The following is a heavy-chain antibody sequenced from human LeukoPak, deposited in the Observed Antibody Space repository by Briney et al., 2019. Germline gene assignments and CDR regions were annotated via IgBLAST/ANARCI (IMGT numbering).Heavy chain of an antibody. Sequence: ASVKVSCKASGFTFTSYGFSWVRQAPGQGLEWMGWISAYNGYTNYAQKLQGRVTMTTDTSTSTAYMELSSLRSEDTAVYYCCAGGNRAALDYWGQGTLVTVSS. CDR3: CAGGNRAALDY. J-gene: IGHJ4*02. CDR2: ISAYNGYT. CDR1: GFTFTSYG. D-gene: IGHD6-6*01. V-gene: IGHV1-18*01.